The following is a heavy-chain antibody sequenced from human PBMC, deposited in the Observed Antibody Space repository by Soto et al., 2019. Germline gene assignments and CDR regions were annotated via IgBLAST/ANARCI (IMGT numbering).Heavy chain of an antibody. V-gene: IGHV1-18*04. CDR1: GYTFTSYG. J-gene: IGHJ6*02. Sequence: GASVKVSCKASGYTFTSYGISCVVQAPVQWREGMGWISAYNGNTNYAQKLQGRVTMTTDTSTSTAYMELRSLRSDDTAVYYCARTPAKLRFLEWLTYYYGMDVWGQGTTVTAP. CDR2: ISAYNGNT. D-gene: IGHD3-3*01. CDR3: ARTPAKLRFLEWLTYYYGMDV.